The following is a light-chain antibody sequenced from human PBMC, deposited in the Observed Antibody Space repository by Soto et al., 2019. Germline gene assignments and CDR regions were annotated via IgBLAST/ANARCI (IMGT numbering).Light chain of an antibody. J-gene: IGLJ3*02. CDR1: SSDVGSCNC. Sequence: QSALTQPASVSGSPGQSISISGTGTSSDVGSCNCVSWYQQHPGKAPTLMIYEVNKRPSGISNRFSGSKSGNTASLTISGLQAEDEADYYCCSSVGSPNWVFGGGTKLTVL. CDR2: EVN. CDR3: CSSVGSPNWV. V-gene: IGLV2-23*02.